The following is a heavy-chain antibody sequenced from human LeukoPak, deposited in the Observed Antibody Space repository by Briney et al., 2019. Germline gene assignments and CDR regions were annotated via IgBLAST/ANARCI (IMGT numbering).Heavy chain of an antibody. CDR3: ARGVVRYTCAL. J-gene: IGHJ4*02. Sequence: SETLSLTCAVYGGSFSGYYWSWIRQPPGKGLEWIGEINHSGSTNYNPSLKSRVTISVDTSKNQFSLKVNSVTAADTAVYYCARGVVRYTCALWGPGTLVTVSS. D-gene: IGHD3-9*01. CDR1: GGSFSGYY. V-gene: IGHV4-34*01. CDR2: INHSGST.